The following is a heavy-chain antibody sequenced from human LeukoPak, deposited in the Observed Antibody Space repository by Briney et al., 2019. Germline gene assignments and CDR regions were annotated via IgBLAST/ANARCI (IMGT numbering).Heavy chain of an antibody. D-gene: IGHD2-15*01. CDR3: TTISASVVGESFDH. CDR2: VKSKRDGGTT. CDR1: GFTFRDAC. Sequence: GGSLRLSRAASGFTFRDACMSWVRQAPGKGLEWVGRVKSKRDGGTTDFAAPVKGRFTISRDDSKNTLYLQMNGLKTEDTAVYYCTTISASVVGESFDHWGQGILVTVSS. J-gene: IGHJ4*02. V-gene: IGHV3-15*01.